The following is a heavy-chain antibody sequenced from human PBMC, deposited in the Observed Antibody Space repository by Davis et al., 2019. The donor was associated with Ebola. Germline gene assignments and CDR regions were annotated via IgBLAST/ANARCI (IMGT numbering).Heavy chain of an antibody. Sequence: GGSLRLSCAASGFTFSAYAMHWVRQAPGKGLEWVSAISGSGGSTYYADSVKGRFTISRDNSKNTLYLQMNSLRAEDTAVYYCASNYYDSSGYYFLWYFQHWGQGTLVTVSS. J-gene: IGHJ1*01. V-gene: IGHV3-23*01. CDR1: GFTFSAYA. CDR2: ISGSGGST. CDR3: ASNYYDSSGYYFLWYFQH. D-gene: IGHD3-22*01.